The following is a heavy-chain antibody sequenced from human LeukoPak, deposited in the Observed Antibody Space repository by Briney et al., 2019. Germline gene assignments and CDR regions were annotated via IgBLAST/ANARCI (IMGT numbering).Heavy chain of an antibody. CDR3: ARDQKMYYYDSSGPVPPIDY. Sequence: ASVKVSCKASGYTFTGYYMHWVRQAPGQGLEWMGWINPNSGNTNYAQKLQGRVTMTTDTSTSTAYMELRSLRSDDTAVYYCARDQKMYYYDSSGPVPPIDYWGQGTLVTVSS. D-gene: IGHD3-22*01. J-gene: IGHJ4*02. V-gene: IGHV1-18*04. CDR1: GYTFTGYY. CDR2: INPNSGNT.